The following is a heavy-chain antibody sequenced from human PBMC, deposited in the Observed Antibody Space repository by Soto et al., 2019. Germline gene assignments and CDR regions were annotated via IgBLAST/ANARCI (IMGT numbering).Heavy chain of an antibody. CDR1: GFTFSNYA. CDR3: ARVRETSSGSPHFEI. CDR2: LSGGGGT. V-gene: IGHV3-23*01. J-gene: IGHJ4*02. D-gene: IGHD6-19*01. Sequence: EVQLLESGGGLVQPGGSLRLSCETSGFTFSNYAMSWVSQAPGKGLEWVSSLSGGGGTYYADSVKGRFTISRDNSKNTLYLQMNSLRSEDTALYFCARVRETSSGSPHFEIRGQGKMVTVSS.